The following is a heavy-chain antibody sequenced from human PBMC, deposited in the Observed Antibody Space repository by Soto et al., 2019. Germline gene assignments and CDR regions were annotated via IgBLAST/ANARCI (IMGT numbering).Heavy chain of an antibody. CDR3: ASLIHGDLNSYYYGMDV. CDR1: GYTFTSYG. Sequence: ASVKVSCKASGYTFTSYGISWVRQAPGQGLEWMGWISAYNGNTNYAQKLQGRVTMTTDTSTSTAYMELRSLRSDDTAVYYCASLIHGDLNSYYYGMDVWGQGTTVTVSS. V-gene: IGHV1-18*01. D-gene: IGHD4-17*01. CDR2: ISAYNGNT. J-gene: IGHJ6*02.